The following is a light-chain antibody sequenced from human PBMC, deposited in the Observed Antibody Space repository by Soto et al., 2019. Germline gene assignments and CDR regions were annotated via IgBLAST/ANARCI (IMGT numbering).Light chain of an antibody. J-gene: IGKJ5*01. V-gene: IGKV3-11*01. CDR3: QQYDNWPPIT. CDR2: DAS. CDR1: QSVSTY. Sequence: EIVLTQSPATLSLSPGEGATLSCRASQSVSTYLAWYQQKPAQAPRLLIYDASTRATGIPARFSGSGSGTEFTLSISSLQSEDSAVYYCQQYDNWPPITFGQGTRLEIK.